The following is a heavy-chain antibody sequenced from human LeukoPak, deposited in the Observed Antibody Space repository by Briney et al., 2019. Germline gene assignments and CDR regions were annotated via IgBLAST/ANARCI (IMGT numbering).Heavy chain of an antibody. CDR3: ARDGDIVVVVAATRFEY. CDR1: GYTXTSYY. Sequence: ASVKVSCKASGYTXTSYYMHWVRQAPGQGLEWMGIINPSGGSTSYAQKFQGRVTMTRDTSTSTVYMELSSLRSEDTAVYYCARDGDIVVVVAATRFEYWGQGTLVTVSS. CDR2: INPSGGST. D-gene: IGHD2-15*01. J-gene: IGHJ4*02. V-gene: IGHV1-46*01.